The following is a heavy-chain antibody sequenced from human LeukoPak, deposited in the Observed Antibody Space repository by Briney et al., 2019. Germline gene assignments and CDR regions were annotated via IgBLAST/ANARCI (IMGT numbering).Heavy chain of an antibody. Sequence: PSETLSLTCAVYGGSFSGYYWSWIRQPPGKGLEWIGEINHSGSTNYNPSLKSRVTISVDTSKNQFSLKLSSVTAADTAVCYCARHGRYCSSTSCSFDYWGQGTLVTVSS. CDR1: GGSFSGYY. CDR2: INHSGST. V-gene: IGHV4-34*01. J-gene: IGHJ4*02. D-gene: IGHD2-2*01. CDR3: ARHGRYCSSTSCSFDY.